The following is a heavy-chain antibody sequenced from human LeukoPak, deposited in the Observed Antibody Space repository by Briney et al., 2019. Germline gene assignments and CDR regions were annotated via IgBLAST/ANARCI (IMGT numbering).Heavy chain of an antibody. CDR2: MNPDSANT. CDR3: TRAPVPGNY. J-gene: IGHJ4*02. V-gene: IGHV1-8*01. D-gene: IGHD3-10*01. CDR1: GYTFTTYD. Sequence: ASVKVSCKASGYTFTTYDIHWVRQATGQGLEWMGWMNPDSANTGYAQKFQGRVTMTTDTSISTAYMELSRLTSDDTAVYYCTRAPVPGNYWGEGPLVTVSS.